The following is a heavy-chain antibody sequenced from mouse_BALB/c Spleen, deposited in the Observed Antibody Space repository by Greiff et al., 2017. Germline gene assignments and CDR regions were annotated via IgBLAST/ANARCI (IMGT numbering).Heavy chain of an antibody. Sequence: EVQLHQSGAELVKPGASVKLSCTASGFNIKDTYMHWVKQRPEQGLEWIGRIDPANGNTKYDPKFQGKATITADTSSNTAYLQLSSLTSEDTAVYYCATYGSRYYYAMDYWGQGTSVTVSS. CDR1: GFNIKDTY. CDR2: IDPANGNT. V-gene: IGHV14-3*02. J-gene: IGHJ4*01. D-gene: IGHD1-1*01. CDR3: ATYGSRYYYAMDY.